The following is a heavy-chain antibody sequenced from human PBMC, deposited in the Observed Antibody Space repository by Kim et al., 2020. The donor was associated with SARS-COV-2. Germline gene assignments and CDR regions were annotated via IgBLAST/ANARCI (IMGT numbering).Heavy chain of an antibody. Sequence: ASVKVSCKASGYTFTSYGISWVRQAPGQGLEWMGWISAYNGNTNYAQKLQGRVTMTTDTSTSTAYMELRSLRSDDTAVYYCARDRKASQGGGTMVRGGMAYWGQGTLVTVSS. J-gene: IGHJ4*02. V-gene: IGHV1-18*04. D-gene: IGHD3-10*01. CDR1: GYTFTSYG. CDR3: ARDRKASQGGGTMVRGGMAY. CDR2: ISAYNGNT.